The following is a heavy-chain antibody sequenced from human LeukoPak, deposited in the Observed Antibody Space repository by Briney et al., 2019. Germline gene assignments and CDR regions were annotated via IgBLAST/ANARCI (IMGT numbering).Heavy chain of an antibody. V-gene: IGHV3-30-3*01. CDR3: ARAFEGDAFDI. CDR1: GFTFSSYA. Sequence: GGSLRLSCAASGFTFSSYAMHWVRQAPGKGLEWVAVISYDGSNKYYADSVKGRFTISRDNSKNTLYLQMNSLRAVDTAVYYCARAFEGDAFDIWGQGTMVTVSS. J-gene: IGHJ3*02. CDR2: ISYDGSNK.